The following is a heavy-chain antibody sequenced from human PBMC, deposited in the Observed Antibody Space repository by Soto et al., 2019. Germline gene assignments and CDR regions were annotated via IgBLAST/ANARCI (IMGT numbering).Heavy chain of an antibody. CDR3: ARGKITMVRGSYYPNFDY. D-gene: IGHD3-10*01. Sequence: VKVSCKASGGTFSSYAISWVRQAPGQGLEWMGGIIPIFGTANYAQKFQGRVTITADESTSTAYMELSSLRSEDTAVYYCARGKITMVRGSYYPNFDYWGQGTLVTVSS. V-gene: IGHV1-69*13. CDR2: IIPIFGTA. J-gene: IGHJ4*02. CDR1: GGTFSSYA.